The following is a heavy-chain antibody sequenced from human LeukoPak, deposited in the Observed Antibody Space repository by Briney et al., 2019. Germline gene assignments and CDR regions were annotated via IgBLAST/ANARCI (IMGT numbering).Heavy chain of an antibody. V-gene: IGHV7-4-1*02. Sequence: ASVKVSCKASGYTFSSYAMNWVRQDPGQGLEWMGWINTNPGNPTYAQGWTERFVFSWDTSVSTAYLQITSLKAEDTAVYFCARDSYCSGGTCYSRVGYWGQGTEVTVSS. CDR2: INTNPGNP. CDR3: ARDSYCSGGTCYSRVGY. J-gene: IGHJ4*02. CDR1: GYTFSSYA. D-gene: IGHD2-15*01.